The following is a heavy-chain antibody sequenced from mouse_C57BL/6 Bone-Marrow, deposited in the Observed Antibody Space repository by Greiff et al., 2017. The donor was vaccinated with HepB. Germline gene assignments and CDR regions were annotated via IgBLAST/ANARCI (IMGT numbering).Heavy chain of an antibody. V-gene: IGHV1-66*01. CDR2: IYPGSGNT. D-gene: IGHD3-3*01. CDR3: AREGHYYAMDY. J-gene: IGHJ4*01. Sequence: VKLMESGPELVKPGASVKISCKASGYSFTSYYIHWVKQRPGQGLEWIGWIYPGSGNTKYNEKFKGKATLTADTSSSTAYMQLSSLTSEDSAVYYCAREGHYYAMDYWGQGTSVTVSS. CDR1: GYSFTSYY.